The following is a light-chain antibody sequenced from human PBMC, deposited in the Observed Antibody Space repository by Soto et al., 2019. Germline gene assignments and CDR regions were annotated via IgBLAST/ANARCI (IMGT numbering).Light chain of an antibody. J-gene: IGKJ5*01. CDR1: QSVDVY. CDR3: QQRADWPRFT. Sequence: EIVLTQSPATLSLSPGQRATLSCRASQSVDVYLAWYQQQPGQAPTLLISDASNRAAGIPARFSGSGSGTHFTLIISSLEPEDFAVYYCQQRADWPRFTFGQGTRLQIK. CDR2: DAS. V-gene: IGKV3-11*01.